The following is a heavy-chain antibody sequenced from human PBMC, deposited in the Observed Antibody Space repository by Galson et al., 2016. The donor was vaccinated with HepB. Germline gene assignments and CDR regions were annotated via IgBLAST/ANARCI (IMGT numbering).Heavy chain of an antibody. V-gene: IGHV1-69*13. CDR2: IIPMFGTT. Sequence: SVKVSCKVFGATFSSHAISWVRQAPGQGLEWMGGIIPMFGTTNYAQDFQGRVTITADEYSSTAYMELRSLRSEDTAVYYCARDDSSSWGYYYYGMDFWGQGTTVTVSS. J-gene: IGHJ6*02. CDR1: GATFSSHA. CDR3: ARDDSSSWGYYYYGMDF. D-gene: IGHD6-6*01.